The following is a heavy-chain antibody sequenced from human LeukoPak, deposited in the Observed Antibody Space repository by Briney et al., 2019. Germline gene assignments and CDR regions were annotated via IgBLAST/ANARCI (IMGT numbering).Heavy chain of an antibody. J-gene: IGHJ5*02. CDR3: ARVRDWWYRPPGRWFDP. CDR1: GGSFSGYY. V-gene: IGHV4-34*01. D-gene: IGHD2-15*01. Sequence: PSETLSLTCAVYGGSFSGYYWSWIRQPPGKGLEWIGEINHSGSTNYNPSLKSRVTISVDTSKNQFSLKLSSVTAADTAVYYCARVRDWWYRPPGRWFDPWGQETLVTVSS. CDR2: INHSGST.